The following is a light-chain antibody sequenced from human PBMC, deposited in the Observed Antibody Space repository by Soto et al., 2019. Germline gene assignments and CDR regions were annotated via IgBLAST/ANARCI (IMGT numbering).Light chain of an antibody. V-gene: IGKV3-15*01. CDR3: QQYNNWPRT. CDR1: QSVSSN. Sequence: IVMTQSPATLSVSPGERAALSCRASQSVSSNLAWYQQKPGQAPRLLIDGASTRATGIPARFSGSGSGTEFTLTISSLQSEDCAVYYCQQYNNWPRTFGQGTKVDI. CDR2: GAS. J-gene: IGKJ1*01.